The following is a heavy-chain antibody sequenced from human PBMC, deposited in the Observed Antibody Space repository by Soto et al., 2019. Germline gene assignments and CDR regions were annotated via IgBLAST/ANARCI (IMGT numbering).Heavy chain of an antibody. CDR1: GFTFSTYG. D-gene: IGHD6-13*01. Sequence: LRLSCAASGFTFSTYGMHWVRQAPGKGLEWVAAKSYDGTKQYYVDSVKGRFTISRDNSRNTLFLQLNSLRDEDTAVYYCAKEYGSTWIDHWGQGTPVTVSS. CDR2: KSYDGTKQ. CDR3: AKEYGSTWIDH. J-gene: IGHJ4*02. V-gene: IGHV3-30*18.